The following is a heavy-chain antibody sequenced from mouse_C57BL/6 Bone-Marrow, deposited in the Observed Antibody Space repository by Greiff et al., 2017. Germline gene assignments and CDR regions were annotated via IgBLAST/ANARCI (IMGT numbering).Heavy chain of an antibody. Sequence: EVHLVESGEGLVKPGGSLKLSCAASGFTFSSYAMSWVRQTPEKRLEWVAYISGGGDYIYYADTVKGRFTISRDNARNPLYLQMSSLKSEDTAMYYSTRAPDWCFDVWGTGTTVTVS. CDR2: ISGGGDYI. CDR1: GFTFSSYA. J-gene: IGHJ1*03. CDR3: TRAPDWCFDV. V-gene: IGHV5-9-1*02.